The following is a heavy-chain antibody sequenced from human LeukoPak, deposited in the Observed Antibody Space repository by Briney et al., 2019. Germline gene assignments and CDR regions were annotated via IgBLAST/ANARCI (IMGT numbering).Heavy chain of an antibody. CDR3: ARAAGSGSYYNAYHYYYYYYMDV. J-gene: IGHJ6*03. V-gene: IGHV3-7*01. CDR2: IKQDGSEK. Sequence: GGSLRLSCAASGFTFSNHGMHWVRQAPGKGLEWVANIKQDGSEKYYVDSVKGRFTISRDNAKNSLYLQMNSLRAEDTAVYYCARAAGSGSYYNAYHYYYYYYMDVWGKGTTVTVSS. D-gene: IGHD3-10*01. CDR1: GFTFSNHG.